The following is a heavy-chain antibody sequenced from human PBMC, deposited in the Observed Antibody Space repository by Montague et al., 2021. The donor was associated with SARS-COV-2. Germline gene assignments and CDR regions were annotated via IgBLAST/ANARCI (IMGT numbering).Heavy chain of an antibody. D-gene: IGHD3-10*01. CDR1: GFSLSTSGMC. CDR2: IDWDDEK. J-gene: IGHJ4*02. CDR3: ARIYYGSWSSPLDY. V-gene: IGHV2-70*11. Sequence: PALVKPTQTLALTCTFSGFSLSTSGMCVSWIRQPPGKALEWLARIDWDDEKYYSTSLKTRLTISKDTSKNQVVLTMTNMDPVDTATYYCARIYYGSWSSPLDYWGQGTLVTVSS.